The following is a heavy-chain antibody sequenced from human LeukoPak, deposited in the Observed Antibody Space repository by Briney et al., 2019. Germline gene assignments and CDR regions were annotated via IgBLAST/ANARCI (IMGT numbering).Heavy chain of an antibody. Sequence: GRSLRLSCAASGFTFDDYAMHWVRQAPGKGLEGVSGISWNSGSIGYADSVKGRFTISRDNAKNSLYLQMNSLRAEDTALYYCAKVSTYGAFDIWGQGTMVTVSS. V-gene: IGHV3-9*01. CDR2: ISWNSGSI. D-gene: IGHD4-17*01. CDR3: AKVSTYGAFDI. J-gene: IGHJ3*02. CDR1: GFTFDDYA.